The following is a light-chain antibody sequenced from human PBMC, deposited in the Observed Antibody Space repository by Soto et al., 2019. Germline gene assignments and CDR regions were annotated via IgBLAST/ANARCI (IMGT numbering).Light chain of an antibody. J-gene: IGLJ1*01. Sequence: QSVLTQPASVSGSPGQSITISCTGTSSDVGGYNYVSWYQQHPGKAPKLMIYEVSNRPSGVSKRLSGSKSGNTASLAISGLHAEGEADYYCSSYTSSSTQVFGTGTKVTVL. CDR2: EVS. CDR1: SSDVGGYNY. V-gene: IGLV2-14*01. CDR3: SSYTSSSTQV.